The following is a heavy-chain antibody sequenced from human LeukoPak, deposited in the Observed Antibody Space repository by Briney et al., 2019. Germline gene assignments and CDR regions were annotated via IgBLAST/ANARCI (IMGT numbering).Heavy chain of an antibody. CDR3: AGDITIFGVAPNFMDV. CDR2: IYYSGST. CDR1: GGSISSHY. V-gene: IGHV4-59*11. D-gene: IGHD3-3*01. Sequence: SETLSLTCTVSGGSISSHYWSWIRQPPGKGLEWIGYIYYSGSTNYNPSLKSRVTISVDTSKNQFSLKLSSMTAADTAVYYCAGDITIFGVAPNFMDVWGKGTTVTVSS. J-gene: IGHJ6*03.